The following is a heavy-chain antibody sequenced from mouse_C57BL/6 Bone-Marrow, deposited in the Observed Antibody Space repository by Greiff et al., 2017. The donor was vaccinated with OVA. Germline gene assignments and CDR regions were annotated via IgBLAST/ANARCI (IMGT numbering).Heavy chain of an antibody. Sequence: EVHLVESGGGLVKPGGSLKLSCAASGFTFSSYAMSWVRQTPEKRLEWVATISDGGSYTYYPDNVKGRFTISRDNAKNNLYLQMSHLKSEDTAMYYCARDLVTTYGDYWGQGTSVTGSS. J-gene: IGHJ4*01. CDR1: GFTFSSYA. V-gene: IGHV5-4*01. CDR3: ARDLVTTYGDY. CDR2: ISDGGSYT. D-gene: IGHD2-3*01.